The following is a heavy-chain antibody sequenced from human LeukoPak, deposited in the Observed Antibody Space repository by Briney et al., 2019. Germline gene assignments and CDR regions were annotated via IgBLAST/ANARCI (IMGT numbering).Heavy chain of an antibody. J-gene: IGHJ4*02. Sequence: GGSLRLSCAASGFTFSSYWMSWVRQAPGKGLEWVANIKQDGREKYYVDSVKGRFTISRDNAKNSLYLQMNSLRAEDTAVYYCARGGYYDYVWGSYRPYYFDYWGQGTLVTVSS. D-gene: IGHD3-16*02. V-gene: IGHV3-7*01. CDR3: ARGGYYDYVWGSYRPYYFDY. CDR2: IKQDGREK. CDR1: GFTFSSYW.